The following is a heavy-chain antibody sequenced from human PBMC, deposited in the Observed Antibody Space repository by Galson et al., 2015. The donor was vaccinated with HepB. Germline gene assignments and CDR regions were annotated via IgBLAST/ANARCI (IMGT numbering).Heavy chain of an antibody. CDR3: ARSGRFGIAAADHGLY. V-gene: IGHV1-3*01. D-gene: IGHD6-13*01. CDR2: INVGNGNT. J-gene: IGHJ4*02. CDR1: GYTFTMYA. Sequence: SCKASGYTFTMYAMHWVRQAPGQRPEWMGWINVGNGNTKYSQKFQGRVTITRDTSASTAYMELGSLNSEDTAVYYCARSGRFGIAAADHGLYWGQGTLVTVSS.